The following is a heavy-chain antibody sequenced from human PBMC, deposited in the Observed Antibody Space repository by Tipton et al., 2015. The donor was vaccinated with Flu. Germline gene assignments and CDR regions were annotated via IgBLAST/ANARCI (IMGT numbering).Heavy chain of an antibody. CDR3: ARERRGDWPLYDAFDI. J-gene: IGHJ3*02. V-gene: IGHV4-4*07. CDR1: GGSINSYF. D-gene: IGHD2-21*02. Sequence: TLSLTCTVSGGSINSYFWSWIRQPAGKGLEWIGRISIGGRTNYNPSLKSRVTMSVDLSNNHISLRLTSVTAADTAVYYCARERRGDWPLYDAFDIWGQGTMVTVSS. CDR2: ISIGGRT.